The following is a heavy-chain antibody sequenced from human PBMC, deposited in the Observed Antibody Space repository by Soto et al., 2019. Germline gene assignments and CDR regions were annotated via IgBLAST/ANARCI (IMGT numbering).Heavy chain of an antibody. Sequence: ASVKVSCKASGYTFTGYYMHWVRQAPGQGLEWMGWINPDSGGTNYAQKFQGRVTMTRDTSISTAYMELSRLRFDDTAVYYCARDYPPDYYDSSGYYFGGWFDLWGQGTLVTVSS. CDR2: INPDSGGT. J-gene: IGHJ5*02. D-gene: IGHD3-22*01. V-gene: IGHV1-2*02. CDR1: GYTFTGYY. CDR3: ARDYPPDYYDSSGYYFGGWFDL.